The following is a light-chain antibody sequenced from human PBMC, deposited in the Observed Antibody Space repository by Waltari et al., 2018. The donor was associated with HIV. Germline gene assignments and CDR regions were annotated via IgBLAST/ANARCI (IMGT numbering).Light chain of an antibody. J-gene: IGKJ2*02. V-gene: IGKV1-5*03. CDR2: KAS. CDR1: QSISSW. Sequence: DIQMTQSTSTLSASVGDRVTITCRASQSISSWLAWDPMKPGKAPKLLIYKASSLESGVSSRFSGSGSGTEFTLTISSLQPDDFATYYCQYYNTYSRTFGQGTKVEL. CDR3: QYYNTYSRT.